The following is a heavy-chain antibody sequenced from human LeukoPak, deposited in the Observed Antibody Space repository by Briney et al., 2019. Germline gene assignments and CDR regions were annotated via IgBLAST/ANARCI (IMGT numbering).Heavy chain of an antibody. CDR1: GYTFTGYY. CDR3: ARELGYDSSGYIVDDY. Sequence: ASVKVSCKASGYTFTGYYMHWVRQAPGQGLEWMGRLNPNSGGTNYAQKFQGRVTMTRDTSISTAYMELSRLRSDDTAVYYCARELGYDSSGYIVDDYWGQGTLVTVSS. D-gene: IGHD3-22*01. V-gene: IGHV1-2*06. J-gene: IGHJ4*02. CDR2: LNPNSGGT.